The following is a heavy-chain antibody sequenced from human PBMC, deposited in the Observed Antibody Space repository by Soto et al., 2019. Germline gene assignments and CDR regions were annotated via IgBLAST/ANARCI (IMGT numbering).Heavy chain of an antibody. CDR1: GGSIRSSNW. V-gene: IGHV4-4*02. CDR2: IYHSGST. Sequence: SETQSLTCTVSGGSIRSSNWWSWVRQPPGKGLEWIGEIYHSGSTNYNPSLNSRVTISVDQSKNQFSLKLGSVPAAETAVYYCARGATYYYDSSGYNTNYYYYGRDVWGQGPTVTV. D-gene: IGHD3-22*01. CDR3: ARGATYYYDSSGYNTNYYYYGRDV. J-gene: IGHJ6*02.